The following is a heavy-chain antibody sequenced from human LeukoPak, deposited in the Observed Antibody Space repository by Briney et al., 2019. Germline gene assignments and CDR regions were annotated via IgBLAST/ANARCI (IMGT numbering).Heavy chain of an antibody. CDR2: IRYDGSNK. Sequence: PGGSLRLSCAASGFTFSSYGMHWVRQAPGKGLEWVAFIRYDGSNKYYADSVKGRFTISRDNAKNSLYLQMNSLRAEDTAVYYCARPPVPRGYSYGYSGRRPGATGLIWDYWGQGTLVTVSS. D-gene: IGHD5-18*01. CDR1: GFTFSSYG. V-gene: IGHV3-30*02. J-gene: IGHJ4*02. CDR3: ARPPVPRGYSYGYSGRRPGATGLIWDY.